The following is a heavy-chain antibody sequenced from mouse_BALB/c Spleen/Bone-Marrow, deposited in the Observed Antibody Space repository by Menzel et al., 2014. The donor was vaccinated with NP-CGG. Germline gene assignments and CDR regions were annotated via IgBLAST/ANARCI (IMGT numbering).Heavy chain of an antibody. CDR3: ARNDYDYFDY. CDR1: GYTFTSYY. CDR2: IYPGNVNT. J-gene: IGHJ2*01. D-gene: IGHD2-4*01. Sequence: VQLQQSGPELVKPGASVRISCKASGYTFTSYYIHWVKQRPGQGLEWIGWIYPGNVNTKYNEKFKGKATLTADESSSTAYMQLSSLTSEDSAVYFCARNDYDYFDYWGQGTTLTVSS. V-gene: IGHV1S56*01.